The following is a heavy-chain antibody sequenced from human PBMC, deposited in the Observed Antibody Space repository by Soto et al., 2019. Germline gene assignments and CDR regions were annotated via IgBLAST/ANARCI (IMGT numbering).Heavy chain of an antibody. CDR1: GYTFATYG. Sequence: QVQLVQSGGEVRKPGASVKVSCKASGYTFATYGVSWVRQAPGQGLEWVGWISAINGATSSAQKFQDRVIMTTDTSTATAFRELRSLRSADTAIYFCTRGKSIAVAEGSWGQGARVTVSS. V-gene: IGHV1-18*01. CDR2: ISAINGAT. CDR3: TRGKSIAVAEGS. D-gene: IGHD6-19*01. J-gene: IGHJ5*02.